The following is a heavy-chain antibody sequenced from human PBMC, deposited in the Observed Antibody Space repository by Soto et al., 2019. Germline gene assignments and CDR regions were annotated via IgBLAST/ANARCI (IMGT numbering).Heavy chain of an antibody. CDR2: IIPIFGTA. Sequence: QVQLVQSGAEVKKPGSSVKVSCKASGGTFSSYAISWVRQAPGQGLEWMGGIIPIFGTANYAQKFHGRVTITADESTSTAYMELSSLRSEDTAVYYCARDDYPMELFYYGMDVWGQGTTVTVSS. J-gene: IGHJ6*02. V-gene: IGHV1-69*01. CDR3: ARDDYPMELFYYGMDV. CDR1: GGTFSSYA. D-gene: IGHD1-7*01.